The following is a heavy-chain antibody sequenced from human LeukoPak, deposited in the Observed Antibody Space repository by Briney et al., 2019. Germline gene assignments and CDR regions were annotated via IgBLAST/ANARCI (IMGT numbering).Heavy chain of an antibody. Sequence: RASVKVSCKASGYTLTGYYMHWVRQAPGQGLEWMGWINPNSGGTNYAQKFQGRVTMTRDTSISTAYMELSRLRSDDTAVYYCARGGGMFYGSGSYPFYYYYYYMDVWGKGTAVTVSS. V-gene: IGHV1-2*02. CDR3: ARGGGMFYGSGSYPFYYYYYYMDV. D-gene: IGHD3-10*01. J-gene: IGHJ6*03. CDR2: INPNSGGT. CDR1: GYTLTGYY.